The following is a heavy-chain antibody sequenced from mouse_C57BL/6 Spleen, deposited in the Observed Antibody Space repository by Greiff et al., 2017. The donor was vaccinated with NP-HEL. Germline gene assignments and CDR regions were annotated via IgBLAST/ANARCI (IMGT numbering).Heavy chain of an antibody. Sequence: EVQLQQSGAELVRPGASVKLSCTASGFNIKDYYMHWVKQRPEQGLEWIGRIDPEDGDTEYAPKFQGKATMTADTSSNTAYLQLSSLTSEDTAVYCCTRGGNYGGFAYWGQGTLVTVSA. D-gene: IGHD2-1*01. V-gene: IGHV14-1*01. CDR1: GFNIKDYY. CDR3: TRGGNYGGFAY. J-gene: IGHJ3*01. CDR2: IDPEDGDT.